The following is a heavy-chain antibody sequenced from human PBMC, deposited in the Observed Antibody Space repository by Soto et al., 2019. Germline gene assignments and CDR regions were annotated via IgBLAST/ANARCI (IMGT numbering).Heavy chain of an antibody. CDR1: GGSISSGGYY. V-gene: IGHV4-31*03. CDR2: IYYSGST. D-gene: IGHD6-6*01. Sequence: KASETLSLTCTVSGGSISSGGYYWSWIRQHPGKGLEWIGYIYYSGSTYYNPSLKSRVTISVDTSKNQFSLKLSSVTAADTAVYYCARETTYSSSAYNWFDPWGQGTLVTVSS. J-gene: IGHJ5*02. CDR3: ARETTYSSSAYNWFDP.